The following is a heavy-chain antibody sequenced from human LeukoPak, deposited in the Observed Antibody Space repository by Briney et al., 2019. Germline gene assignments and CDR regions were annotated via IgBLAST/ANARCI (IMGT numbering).Heavy chain of an antibody. Sequence: KPGASLQISCKTSGYSFTTYWIGWVRQLPGKGLEWMGIIYPGDSDTRYSPSFQGQVTISADKSISTAYLQWSSLKASDTAMFYCARHIDGGNSPFFDYWGRGTLVTVSS. V-gene: IGHV5-51*01. CDR1: GYSFTTYW. CDR2: IYPGDSDT. J-gene: IGHJ4*02. CDR3: ARHIDGGNSPFFDY. D-gene: IGHD4-23*01.